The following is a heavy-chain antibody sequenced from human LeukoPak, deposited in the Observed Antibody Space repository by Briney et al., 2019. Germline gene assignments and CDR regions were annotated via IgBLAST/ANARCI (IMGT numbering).Heavy chain of an antibody. CDR1: GFSFSSYG. D-gene: IGHD5-18*01. CDR2: ISNDGSKK. V-gene: IGHV3-30*18. CDR3: AKDRYSYAFEYSDS. J-gene: IGHJ4*02. Sequence: HPGGSLRLSCVASGFSFSSYGMHWVRQAPGKGLDWVAVISNDGSKKYYADSVKGRFTISRDNSKNTLSLQVSSLRTEDTAVYYCAKDRYSYAFEYSDSWGQGTLVTVSS.